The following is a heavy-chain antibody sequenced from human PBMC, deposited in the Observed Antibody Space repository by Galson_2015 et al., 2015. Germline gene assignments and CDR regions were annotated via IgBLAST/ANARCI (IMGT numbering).Heavy chain of an antibody. CDR1: GGSFSSGGYS. D-gene: IGHD3-22*01. CDR2: IYHSGST. Sequence: PLSLAFAVSGGSFSSGGYSWGWIRQPPGKGLEWIGYIYHSGSTYYTPSLKSRVTISVERSTNQFSLKLSSVTAADTAVYYCARTITMITHGAFEIWGQGTMVTVSS. V-gene: IGHV4-30-2*01. J-gene: IGHJ3*02. CDR3: ARTITMITHGAFEI.